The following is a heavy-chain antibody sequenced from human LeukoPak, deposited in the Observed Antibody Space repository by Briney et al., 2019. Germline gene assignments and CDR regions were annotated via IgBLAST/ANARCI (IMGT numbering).Heavy chain of an antibody. J-gene: IGHJ4*02. D-gene: IGHD2-2*02. Sequence: GGSLRLSCAASGFTSSSYGMHWVRQAPGKGLEWVAVISYDGSNKYYADSVKGRFTISRDNSKNTLYLQMNSLRAEDTAVYYCAKDSCSSTSCYSRDWGQGTLVTVSS. CDR1: GFTSSSYG. CDR3: AKDSCSSTSCYSRD. V-gene: IGHV3-30*18. CDR2: ISYDGSNK.